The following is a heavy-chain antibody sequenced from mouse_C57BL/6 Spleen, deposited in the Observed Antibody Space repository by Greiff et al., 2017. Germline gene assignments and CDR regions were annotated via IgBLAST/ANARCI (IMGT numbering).Heavy chain of an antibody. CDR3: ARERPPYYYGSSYVGYAMDY. Sequence: QVQLQQPGAELVKPGASVKLSCKASGYTFTSYWMHWVKQRPGRGLEWIGRIDPNSGGTKYNEKFKSKATLTVDKPSSTAYRQLSSLTSEDSAVYYCARERPPYYYGSSYVGYAMDYWGQGTSVTVSS. J-gene: IGHJ4*01. D-gene: IGHD1-1*01. V-gene: IGHV1-72*01. CDR2: IDPNSGGT. CDR1: GYTFTSYW.